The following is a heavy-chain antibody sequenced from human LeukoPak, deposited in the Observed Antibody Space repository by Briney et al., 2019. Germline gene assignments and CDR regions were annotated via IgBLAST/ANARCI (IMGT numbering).Heavy chain of an antibody. Sequence: SQTLSLTCAVSGGSISSGGYSWSWIRQPPGKGLEWIGYIYHSGSIYYNPSLKSRVTISVDRSKNQFSLKLSSVTAADTAVYYCARVVVVAPHFDYWGQGTLVTVSS. CDR3: ARVVVVAPHFDY. J-gene: IGHJ4*02. V-gene: IGHV4-30-2*01. CDR1: GGSISSGGYS. CDR2: IYHSGSI. D-gene: IGHD2-15*01.